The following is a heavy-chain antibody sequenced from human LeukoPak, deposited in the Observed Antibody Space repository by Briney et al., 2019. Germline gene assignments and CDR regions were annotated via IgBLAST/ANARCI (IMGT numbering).Heavy chain of an antibody. CDR2: INPNSGGT. D-gene: IGHD3-3*01. Sequence: ASLKVSCKXSGYTFTGYYMHWVRQAPGQGLEWMGRINPNSGGTNYAQKFQGRVTMTRDTSISTAYMELSSLRSDDTAVYYCARWGRYYDFWSGSFDIWGQGTMVTVSS. CDR1: GYTFTGYY. J-gene: IGHJ3*02. CDR3: ARWGRYYDFWSGSFDI. V-gene: IGHV1-2*06.